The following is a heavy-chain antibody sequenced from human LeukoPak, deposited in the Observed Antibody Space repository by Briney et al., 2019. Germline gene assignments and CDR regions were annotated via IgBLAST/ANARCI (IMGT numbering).Heavy chain of an antibody. CDR2: IYSGGST. V-gene: IGHV3-66*02. D-gene: IGHD3-22*01. J-gene: IGHJ4*02. CDR3: ARGLVSSGYWGYFDY. CDR1: GFTVSSNY. Sequence: AASGFTVSSNYMSWVRQAPGKGLEWVSVIYSGGSTYYADSVKGRFTISRDNSKNIPYLQMSSLRAEDTAVYYCARGLVSSGYWGYFDYWGQGTLVTVSS.